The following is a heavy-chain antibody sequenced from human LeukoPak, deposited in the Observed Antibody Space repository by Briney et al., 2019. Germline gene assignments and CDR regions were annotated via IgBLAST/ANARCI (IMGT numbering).Heavy chain of an antibody. CDR1: GYTFTSYG. Sequence: ASVKVSCKASGYTFTSYGINWVRQAPGQGLEWMGRISGDNGDTNYAQKFQGRVTMSTDRSTNTAYMELRSLRSDDTAVYYCARTYYYDSSGYYFDYWGQGTLVTVSS. D-gene: IGHD3-22*01. V-gene: IGHV1-18*01. CDR2: ISGDNGDT. J-gene: IGHJ4*02. CDR3: ARTYYYDSSGYYFDY.